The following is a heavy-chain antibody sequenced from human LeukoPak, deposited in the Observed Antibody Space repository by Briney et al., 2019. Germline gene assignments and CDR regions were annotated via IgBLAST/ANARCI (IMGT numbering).Heavy chain of an antibody. CDR2: IYTSGST. CDR1: GGSISSYY. V-gene: IGHV4-4*07. CDR3: ARGPYDSNPFDY. J-gene: IGHJ4*02. Sequence: PSETLSLTCTVSGGSISSYYWSCIRQPAGKGLEWIGRIYTSGSTNYNPSLKSRVTMSVDTSKNQFSLKLSSVTAADTAVYYRARGPYDSNPFDYWGQGTLVTVSS. D-gene: IGHD3-22*01.